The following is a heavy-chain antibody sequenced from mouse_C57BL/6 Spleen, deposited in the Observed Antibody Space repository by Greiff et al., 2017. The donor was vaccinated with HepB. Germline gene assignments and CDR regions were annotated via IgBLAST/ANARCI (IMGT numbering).Heavy chain of an antibody. V-gene: IGHV3-6*01. CDR3: AREDYESFAY. Sequence: EVKLVESGPGLVKPSQSLSLTCSVTGYSITSGYYWNWIRQFPGNKLEWMGYISYDGSNNYNPSLKNRISITRDTSKNQFFLKLNSVTTEDTATYYCAREDYESFAYWGQGTLVTVSA. J-gene: IGHJ3*01. CDR2: ISYDGSN. D-gene: IGHD2-4*01. CDR1: GYSITSGYY.